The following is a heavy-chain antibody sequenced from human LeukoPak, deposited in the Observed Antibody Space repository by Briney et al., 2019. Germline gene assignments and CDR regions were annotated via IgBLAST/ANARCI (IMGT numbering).Heavy chain of an antibody. Sequence: TLSLTCTVSGGSIRSGCYYWSWIRQHPGKGLEWIGYIYYSGSTYYNPSLKSRVTISVDTSKNQFSLKLSSVTAADTAVYYCARGGLQIFDYWGQGTLVTVSS. J-gene: IGHJ4*02. CDR1: GGSIRSGCYY. CDR3: ARGGLQIFDY. V-gene: IGHV4-31*03. D-gene: IGHD3-16*01. CDR2: IYYSGST.